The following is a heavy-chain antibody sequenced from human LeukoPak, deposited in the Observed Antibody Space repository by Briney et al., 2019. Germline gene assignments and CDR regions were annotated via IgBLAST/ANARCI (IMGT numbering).Heavy chain of an antibody. V-gene: IGHV4-30-4*08. CDR3: ARGKDFWSGYYTPHFDY. Sequence: SQTLSLTCTVSGGSISSGDYYWGWIRQPPGKGLEWIGEIYYSGSTYYNPSLMSRVTISVETSKNQFSLKLSSVTAADTAVYYCARGKDFWSGYYTPHFDYWGQGTLVTVSS. CDR2: IYYSGST. J-gene: IGHJ4*02. CDR1: GGSISSGDYY. D-gene: IGHD3-3*01.